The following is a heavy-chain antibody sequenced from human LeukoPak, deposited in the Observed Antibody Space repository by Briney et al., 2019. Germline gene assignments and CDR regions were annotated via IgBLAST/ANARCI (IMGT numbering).Heavy chain of an antibody. Sequence: GGSLRLSCAASGFTFSSYAMHWVRQAPGKGLEWVAVISYDGSNKYYADSVKGRFTISRDNSKNTLYLQMNSLRAEDTAVYYCARQGGGWELPPDQFDYWGQGTLVTVSS. J-gene: IGHJ4*02. D-gene: IGHD1-26*01. CDR3: ARQGGGWELPPDQFDY. V-gene: IGHV3-30-3*01. CDR2: ISYDGSNK. CDR1: GFTFSSYA.